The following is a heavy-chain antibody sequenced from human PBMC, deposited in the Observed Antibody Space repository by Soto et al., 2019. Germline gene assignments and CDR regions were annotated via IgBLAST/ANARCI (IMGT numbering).Heavy chain of an antibody. D-gene: IGHD6-13*01. J-gene: IGHJ6*02. V-gene: IGHV4-59*01. Sequence: SETLSLTCTVSGGSISSYYWSWIRQPPGKGLEWIGYIYYSGSTNYNPSLKSRVTISVDTSKNQFSLKLSSVTAADTAVYYCARGGAATHYYYYGTDVCGQGTTVTVSS. CDR2: IYYSGST. CDR1: GGSISSYY. CDR3: ARGGAATHYYYYGTDV.